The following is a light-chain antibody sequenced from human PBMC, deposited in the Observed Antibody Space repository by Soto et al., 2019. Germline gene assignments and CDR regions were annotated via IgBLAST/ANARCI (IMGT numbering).Light chain of an antibody. Sequence: DIVMTQSPDSLAVSLVERATINCKSSQSVLYSSNNENYLAWYQQKPGQPPKLLIYWASTRESGVPDRFSGRGSGTDFTLTISSLQAEDVAVYYCQQYYSTPYTFGQGTKLEIK. CDR1: QSVLYSSNNENY. CDR2: WAS. J-gene: IGKJ2*01. V-gene: IGKV4-1*01. CDR3: QQYYSTPYT.